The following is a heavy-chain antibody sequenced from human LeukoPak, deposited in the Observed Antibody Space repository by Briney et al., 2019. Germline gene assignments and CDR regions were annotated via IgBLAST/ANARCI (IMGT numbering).Heavy chain of an antibody. Sequence: GASVKVSCKVSGYTLTELSMHWVRQAPGKGLEWMGGFDPEDGETIYAQKFQGRVTMTRDTSTSTVYMELSSLRSEDTAVYYCARVDSSSWYGDYWGQGTLVTVSS. J-gene: IGHJ4*02. CDR2: FDPEDGET. V-gene: IGHV1-24*01. CDR3: ARVDSSSWYGDY. D-gene: IGHD6-13*01. CDR1: GYTLTELS.